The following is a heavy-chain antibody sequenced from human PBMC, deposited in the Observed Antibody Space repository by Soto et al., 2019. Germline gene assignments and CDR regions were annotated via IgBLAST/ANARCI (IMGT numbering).Heavy chain of an antibody. J-gene: IGHJ1*01. V-gene: IGHV1-18*01. Sequence: ASVKVSCKASGYTFSRYGISWVRQAPGQGLEWMGWISGFNGNTKESEKLQGRVTLTTDTAANTAHMELRGLRSDDTAVYYCARAPRGEHWGQGTLVTVSS. CDR1: GYTFSRYG. CDR2: ISGFNGNT. CDR3: ARAPRGEH. D-gene: IGHD2-21*01.